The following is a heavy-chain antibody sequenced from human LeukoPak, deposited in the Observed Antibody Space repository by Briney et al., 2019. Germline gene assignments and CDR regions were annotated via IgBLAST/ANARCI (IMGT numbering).Heavy chain of an antibody. D-gene: IGHD2-2*01. J-gene: IGHJ4*02. Sequence: TGGSLRLSCAASGFTFSSNWMQSVRQAPGKGLVWVARIKSDGTSTGYADSVKGRFTISRDNAKNTLYLQMNSLRVDDTAFYYCARDAFTSAWDWGQGTLVTVSS. CDR1: GFTFSSNW. CDR3: ARDAFTSAWD. V-gene: IGHV3-74*01. CDR2: IKSDGTST.